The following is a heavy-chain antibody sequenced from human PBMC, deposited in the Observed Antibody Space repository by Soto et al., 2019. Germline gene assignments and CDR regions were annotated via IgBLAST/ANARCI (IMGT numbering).Heavy chain of an antibody. CDR3: ARSPYLAAAPDV. Sequence: QVQLQESGPGLVKPSGTLSLTCAVSGGSISSSNWWSWVRQPPGKGLEWIGEIYHSGSTNYNPSPRSRVTISVDKSMNQFSLKLSSVTAADTAVYYCARSPYLAAAPDVWGQGTTVTVSS. D-gene: IGHD6-13*01. J-gene: IGHJ6*02. V-gene: IGHV4-4*02. CDR2: IYHSGST. CDR1: GGSISSSNW.